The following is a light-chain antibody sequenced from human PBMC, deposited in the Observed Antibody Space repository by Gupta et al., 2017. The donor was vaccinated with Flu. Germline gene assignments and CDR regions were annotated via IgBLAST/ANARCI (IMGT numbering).Light chain of an antibody. J-gene: IGLJ3*02. CDR1: SGDIGAYNY. Sequence: QSALTQPRSVSGSPGQSVTISCTGTSGDIGAYNYVSWYQQHPGKAPNLMIYGVSGRPSGVPDRFSGSKSGNAAALTISGLQAEEEADYYCCAYAGSYSWVFGGRTKRTVL. V-gene: IGLV2-11*01. CDR3: CAYAGSYSWV. CDR2: GVS.